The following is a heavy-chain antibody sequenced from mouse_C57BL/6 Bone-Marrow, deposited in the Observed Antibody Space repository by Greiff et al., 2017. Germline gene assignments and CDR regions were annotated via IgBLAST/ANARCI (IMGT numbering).Heavy chain of an antibody. V-gene: IGHV5-16*01. J-gene: IGHJ2*01. CDR2: INYDGSST. D-gene: IGHD2-3*01. Sequence: EVMLVESEGGLVQPGSSMKLSCTASGFTFSDYYMAWVRQVPEKGLEWVANINYDGSSTYYLDSLKSRFIISRDNAKNILYLQMSSLKSEDTATYYCARAGGNDGYYVDYWGQGTTLTVSS. CDR1: GFTFSDYY. CDR3: ARAGGNDGYYVDY.